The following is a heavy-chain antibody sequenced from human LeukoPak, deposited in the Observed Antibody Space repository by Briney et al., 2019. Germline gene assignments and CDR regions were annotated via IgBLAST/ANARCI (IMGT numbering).Heavy chain of an antibody. Sequence: SETLSLTCTVSGGSASSGSYYWSWIRQPPGKGLEWIGYIYYSGRTNYNPSLESRVTISVDTSKNQFSLNLSSVTTADTAVYYCARDGEAGTLEIDYWGQGTLVTVSS. V-gene: IGHV4-61*01. CDR3: ARDGEAGTLEIDY. CDR2: IYYSGRT. D-gene: IGHD1/OR15-1a*01. J-gene: IGHJ4*02. CDR1: GGSASSGSYY.